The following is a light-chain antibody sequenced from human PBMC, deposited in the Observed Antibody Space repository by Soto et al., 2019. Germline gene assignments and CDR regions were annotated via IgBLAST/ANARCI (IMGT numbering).Light chain of an antibody. V-gene: IGKV1-39*01. CDR1: QSINNC. CDR3: HQTYIAPAT. CDR2: AAS. Sequence: DIQMTQSPSSLSASVGDRVTITCRASQSINNCLSWFQQKPGQAPKLLIYAASSLQSGVPSRFSGSGSGTDFILTIDSLQPEDFATYFSHQTYIAPATFGQGTKVGVK. J-gene: IGKJ1*01.